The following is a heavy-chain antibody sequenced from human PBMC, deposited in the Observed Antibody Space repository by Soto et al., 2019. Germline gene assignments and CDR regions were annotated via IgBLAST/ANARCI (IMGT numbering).Heavy chain of an antibody. Sequence: PGGSLRLSCAASGFTVSSNYMSWVRQAPGKGLEWVSVIYSGGSTYYADSVKGRFTISRDNSKNTLYLQMNSLRAEDTAVYYCARDRRVHAFDIWGQGTMVTVSS. V-gene: IGHV3-66*01. CDR1: GFTVSSNY. CDR3: ARDRRVHAFDI. J-gene: IGHJ3*02. CDR2: IYSGGST.